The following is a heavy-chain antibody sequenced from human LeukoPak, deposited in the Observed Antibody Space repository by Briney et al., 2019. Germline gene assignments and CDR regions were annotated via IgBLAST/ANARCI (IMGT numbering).Heavy chain of an antibody. D-gene: IGHD1-14*01. CDR3: ARMRPVFTSEPFDI. J-gene: IGHJ3*02. V-gene: IGHV4-59*01. CDR1: GTSISDDY. Sequence: SETLSLTCSVSGTSISDDYWIWVRQAPRKGLEWIGYIFYRGGPNSNPSFEGRVTFSLDTSKNHFSLRLTSVAAADTAVYYCARMRPVFTSEPFDIWGQGTIVTVSS. CDR2: IFYRGGP.